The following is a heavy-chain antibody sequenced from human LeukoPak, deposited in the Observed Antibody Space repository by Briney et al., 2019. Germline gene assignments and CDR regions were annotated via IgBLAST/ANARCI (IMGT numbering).Heavy chain of an antibody. V-gene: IGHV4-61*02. J-gene: IGHJ4*02. Sequence: KPSETLSLTCSVSGDSISSSSSYWTWFRQPAGKGLEWIGRIYITGSTNYNPSLKSRVTMSVDTSKNQLSLKLTSLTAADTAVYYCAKKDGDFWGQGTLVSVSS. CDR1: GDSISSSSSY. CDR3: AKKDGDF. CDR2: IYITGST.